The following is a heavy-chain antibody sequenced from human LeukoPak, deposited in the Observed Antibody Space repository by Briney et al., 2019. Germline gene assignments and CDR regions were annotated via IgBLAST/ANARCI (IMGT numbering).Heavy chain of an antibody. J-gene: IGHJ5*02. D-gene: IGHD3-10*01. CDR1: GGSFSGYY. CDR3: ARRLTYYYGSGSYYNNWFDP. Sequence: SETLSLTCAVYGGSFSGYYWSWIRQPPGKGLEWIGEINHSGSTNYNPSLKSRVTISVDTSKNQFSLKLSSVTAADTAVYYCARRLTYYYGSGSYYNNWFDPWGQGTLVTVSS. CDR2: INHSGST. V-gene: IGHV4-34*01.